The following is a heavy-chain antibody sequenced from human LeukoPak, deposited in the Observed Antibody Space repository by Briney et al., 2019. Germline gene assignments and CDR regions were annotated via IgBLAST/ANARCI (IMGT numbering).Heavy chain of an antibody. CDR2: IYYSGRT. J-gene: IGHJ6*03. Sequence: PSETLSLTCNVSGGSINSYYWGWFRQPPGKRLESIGYIYYSGRTTYNPSLKSRVTISVDTSTNQISLKLSSVTAADTAVYYCARVGAGRHTGYSSGWQAYYYYYMDVWGKGTTVTVSS. D-gene: IGHD6-19*01. CDR1: GGSINSYY. CDR3: ARVGAGRHTGYSSGWQAYYYYYMDV. V-gene: IGHV4-59*12.